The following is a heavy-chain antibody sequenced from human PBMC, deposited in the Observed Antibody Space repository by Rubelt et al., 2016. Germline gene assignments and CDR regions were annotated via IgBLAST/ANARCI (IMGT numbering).Heavy chain of an antibody. CDR1: GFTFSSYW. CDR3: ARDDQEYYYDSSGYYDDAFDI. CDR2: IKQDGSEK. V-gene: IGHV3-7*04. Sequence: GGSLRLSCAASGFTFSSYWMSWVRQAPGKGLEWVANIKQDGSEKYYVDSVKGRFTISRDNAKNSLYLQMNSLRAEDTAVYYCARDDQEYYYDSSGYYDDAFDIWGQGTMVTVSS. D-gene: IGHD3-22*01. J-gene: IGHJ3*02.